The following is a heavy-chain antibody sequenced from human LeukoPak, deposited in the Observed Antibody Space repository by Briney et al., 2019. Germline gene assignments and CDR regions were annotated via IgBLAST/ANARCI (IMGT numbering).Heavy chain of an antibody. CDR2: IKQDGSEK. Sequence: PGGSLRLSCAASGFTFSSYWMHWVRQAPGKGLEWVANIKQDGSEKYYVDSVKGRFTISRDNAKNSLYLQMNSLRAEDTAVYYCARGGYDSSGYRIEDYWGQGTLVTVSS. D-gene: IGHD3-22*01. CDR1: GFTFSSYW. CDR3: ARGGYDSSGYRIEDY. V-gene: IGHV3-7*01. J-gene: IGHJ4*02.